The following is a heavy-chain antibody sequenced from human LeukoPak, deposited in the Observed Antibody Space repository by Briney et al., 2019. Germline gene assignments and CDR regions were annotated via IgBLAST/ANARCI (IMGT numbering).Heavy chain of an antibody. J-gene: IGHJ4*02. CDR1: GFTFSSYT. Sequence: PGGSLRLSCAASGFTFSSYTMNWVRQAPGKGLEWVSSISSSSSYIYYADSVKGRFTISRDNAKNSLYLQMNSLRAEDTAVYYCARGPSGYHNTGGQGTLVTVSS. CDR3: ARGPSGYHNT. V-gene: IGHV3-21*01. D-gene: IGHD5-12*01. CDR2: ISSSSSYI.